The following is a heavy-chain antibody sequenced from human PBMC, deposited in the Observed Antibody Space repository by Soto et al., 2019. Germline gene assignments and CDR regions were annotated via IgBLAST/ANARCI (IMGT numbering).Heavy chain of an antibody. Sequence: QVQLQESGPGLVKPSQTLSLTCTVSGGSISSGGYYWSXIRQHXGKXLEWIGYIYYSGSTYYNPSLKSRVTRSVDTSKNQFSLKLSSVTAADTAVYYCARGHYDSSGYYYWYFDLWGRGTLVTVSS. D-gene: IGHD3-22*01. J-gene: IGHJ2*01. CDR3: ARGHYDSSGYYYWYFDL. CDR1: GGSISSGGYY. V-gene: IGHV4-31*03. CDR2: IYYSGST.